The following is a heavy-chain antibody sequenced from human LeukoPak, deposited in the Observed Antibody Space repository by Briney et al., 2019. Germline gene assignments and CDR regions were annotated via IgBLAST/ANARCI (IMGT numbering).Heavy chain of an antibody. CDR3: SNDHPSSWSFDH. CDR1: GFTLYSFA. J-gene: IGHJ4*02. Sequence: PGGPLTLPCAACGFTLYSFAMHGPPPAPGKGLEGVVLIASRGNEIVPTNSVKARLTISRDNSKNTLFLQVNDVRVDDTSGYYCSNDHPSSWSFDHWGQGILVTVSS. CDR2: IASRGNEI. V-gene: IGHV3-30*18. D-gene: IGHD2-15*01.